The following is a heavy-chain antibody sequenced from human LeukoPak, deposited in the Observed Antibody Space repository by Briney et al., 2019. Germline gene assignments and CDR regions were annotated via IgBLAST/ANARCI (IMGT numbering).Heavy chain of an antibody. D-gene: IGHD6-6*01. Sequence: GGSLRLSCTASGFTFGDYAMSWVRQAPGKGLEWVGFIRSKAYGGTTEYAASVKGRFTISRDDSKSIAYLQMNSLKTEDTAVYYCTRDLHSSSLLVDDYWGQGTLVTVSS. J-gene: IGHJ4*02. V-gene: IGHV3-49*04. CDR1: GFTFGDYA. CDR3: TRDLHSSSLLVDDY. CDR2: IRSKAYGGTT.